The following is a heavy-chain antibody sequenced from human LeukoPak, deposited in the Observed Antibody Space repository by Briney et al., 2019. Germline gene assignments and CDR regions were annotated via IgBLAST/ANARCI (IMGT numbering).Heavy chain of an antibody. CDR2: INPSGGGT. J-gene: IGHJ4*02. Sequence: ASVKVSCKASGYNFSGYYLHWVRQAPGQGLEWMGWINPSGGGTSYAQNFQGRVSMTRDTSINTAYMELSRLRSDDTAVYFCARDRGVATDLDSWGQGTLVTVSS. CDR3: ARDRGVATDLDS. CDR1: GYNFSGYY. D-gene: IGHD5-12*01. V-gene: IGHV1-2*02.